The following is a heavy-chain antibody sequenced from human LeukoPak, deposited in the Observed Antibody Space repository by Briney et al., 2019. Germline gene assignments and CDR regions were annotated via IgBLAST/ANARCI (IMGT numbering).Heavy chain of an antibody. D-gene: IGHD6-19*01. V-gene: IGHV1-24*01. CDR3: ATNTPGIAVAGPHCSWFDP. CDR1: GYTLTELS. J-gene: IGHJ5*02. CDR2: FDPEDGEA. Sequence: GASVKVSCKVSGYTLTELSMHWVRQAPGKGLEWMGGFDPEDGEAIYAQKFQGRVTITADKSTSTAYMELSSLRSEDTAVYYCATNTPGIAVAGPHCSWFDPWGQGTLVTVSS.